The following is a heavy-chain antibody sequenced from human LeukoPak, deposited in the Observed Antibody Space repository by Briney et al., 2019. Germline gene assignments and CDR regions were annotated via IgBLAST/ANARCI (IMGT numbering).Heavy chain of an antibody. CDR3: AKDGGYCSSTSCPDPYYYGMDV. D-gene: IGHD2-2*01. V-gene: IGHV3-30*18. CDR1: GFTFSSYG. Sequence: GGSLRLSCAASGFTFSSYGMHWVRQAPGRGLEWVAVISYDGSNKYYADSVKGRFTISRDNSKNTLYLQMNSLRAEDTAVYYCAKDGGYCSSTSCPDPYYYGMDVWGQGTTVTVSS. CDR2: ISYDGSNK. J-gene: IGHJ6*02.